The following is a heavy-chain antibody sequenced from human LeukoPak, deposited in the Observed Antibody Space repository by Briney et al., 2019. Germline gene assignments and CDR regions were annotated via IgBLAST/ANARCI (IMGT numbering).Heavy chain of an antibody. D-gene: IGHD6-19*01. CDR3: AKASLIAVAGTEYFQH. J-gene: IGHJ1*01. Sequence: GGSLRLSCAASGFTFSSYAMSWVRQAPGKGLEWVSAISGSGGSTYYTDSVKGRFTISRDNSKNTLYLQMNSLRAEDTAVYYCAKASLIAVAGTEYFQHWGQGTLVTVSS. CDR2: ISGSGGST. V-gene: IGHV3-23*01. CDR1: GFTFSSYA.